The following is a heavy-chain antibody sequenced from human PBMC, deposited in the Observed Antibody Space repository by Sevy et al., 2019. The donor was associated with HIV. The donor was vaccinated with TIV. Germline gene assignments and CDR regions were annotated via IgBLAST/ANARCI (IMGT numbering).Heavy chain of an antibody. CDR3: ARSPPVVVVPGAPSWFDP. CDR1: DGSFSGYY. V-gene: IGHV4-34*01. D-gene: IGHD2-2*01. J-gene: IGHJ5*02. Sequence: SETLSLTCAVHDGSFSGYYWNWIRQLPGKGLEWIGEINESGITYYNPSLKSRITISVDTSTKQFSLKLNSVTALDSAVYFCARSPPVVVVPGAPSWFDPWGQGTLVTVSS. CDR2: INESGIT.